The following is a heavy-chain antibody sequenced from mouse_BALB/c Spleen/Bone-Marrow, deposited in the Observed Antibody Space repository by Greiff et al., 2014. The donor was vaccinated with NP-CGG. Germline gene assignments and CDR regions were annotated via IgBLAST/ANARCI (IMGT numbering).Heavy chain of an antibody. CDR1: GFNIKDTY. Sequence: EVQLQQSGADLVKPGASVKLSCTASGFNIKDTYMHWVKQRPEQGLEWIGRIDPANGNTKYDPKFQGKATITADTSSNNAYLQLISIISADTAVYYCATYYCGSCGGFAYWGQGTLVTVSA. D-gene: IGHD1-1*01. J-gene: IGHJ3*01. V-gene: IGHV14-3*02. CDR2: IDPANGNT. CDR3: ATYYCGSCGGFAY.